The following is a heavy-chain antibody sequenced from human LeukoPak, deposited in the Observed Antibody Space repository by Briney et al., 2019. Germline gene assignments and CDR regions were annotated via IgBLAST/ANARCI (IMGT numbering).Heavy chain of an antibody. CDR3: ARGDYYDSSGYYYAARSTRIDY. CDR2: INHSGST. Sequence: SETLSLTCAVYGGPFSGYYWSWIRQPPGKGLEWIGEINHSGSTNYNPSLKSRVTISVDTSKNQFSLKLSSVTAADTAVYYCARGDYYDSSGYYYAARSTRIDYWGQGTLVTVSS. J-gene: IGHJ4*02. CDR1: GGPFSGYY. D-gene: IGHD3-22*01. V-gene: IGHV4-34*01.